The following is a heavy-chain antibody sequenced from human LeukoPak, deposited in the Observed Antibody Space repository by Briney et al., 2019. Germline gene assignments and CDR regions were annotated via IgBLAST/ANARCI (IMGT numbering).Heavy chain of an antibody. CDR1: GFTFSRYW. V-gene: IGHV3-74*01. Sequence: GGSLRLSCAASGFTFSRYWMHWVRQAPGKGLVWVSCIKSDGSSTSIADSAKGRFTISRDNAKNTVYLQMNSLRADDTAVYYCVRDNRSYNFDSWGQGTLVTVSS. J-gene: IGHJ4*02. CDR2: IKSDGSST. CDR3: VRDNRSYNFDS. D-gene: IGHD1-26*01.